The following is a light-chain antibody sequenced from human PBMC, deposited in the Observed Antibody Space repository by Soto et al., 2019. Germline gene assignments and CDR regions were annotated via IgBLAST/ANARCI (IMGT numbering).Light chain of an antibody. CDR3: CSYAGRYTYV. Sequence: QSALTQPASVSGSPGQSITISCTATSSDVGGYNFVSWYQQHPGKAPKLMIYEGSKRPSGVSNRFSGSKSGNTASLTISGLQTEDEADYYCCSYAGRYTYVFGTGTKLTVL. V-gene: IGLV2-23*01. CDR1: SSDVGGYNF. CDR2: EGS. J-gene: IGLJ1*01.